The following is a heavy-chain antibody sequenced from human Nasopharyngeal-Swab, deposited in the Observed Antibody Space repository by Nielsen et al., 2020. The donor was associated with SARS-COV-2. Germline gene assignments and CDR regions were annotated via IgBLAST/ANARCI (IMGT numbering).Heavy chain of an antibody. Sequence: GGSLRLSCAASRFTFSSYGMHWVRQAPGKGLEWVAVIWYDGNNKYYADSVKGRFTISRDNSKNTLYLQMNSLRAEDTAVYYCARDSEVAYCGGDCYLDYWGQGTLVTVSS. D-gene: IGHD2-21*02. CDR3: ARDSEVAYCGGDCYLDY. V-gene: IGHV3-33*01. CDR2: IWYDGNNK. CDR1: RFTFSSYG. J-gene: IGHJ4*02.